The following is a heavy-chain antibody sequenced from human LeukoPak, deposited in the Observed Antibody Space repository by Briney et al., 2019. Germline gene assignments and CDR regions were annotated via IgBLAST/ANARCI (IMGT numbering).Heavy chain of an antibody. J-gene: IGHJ4*02. CDR2: ISGDGYST. CDR1: GFTFSDYW. Sequence: GGSLRLSCAASGFTFSDYWMHWVRQAPGKGLEWVSLISGDGYSTYYADSIKGRFTISRDNSRNSLYLQMHSLRSEDTALYYCAKDIRERGYAAFWGQGTLVIVSS. D-gene: IGHD3-22*01. CDR3: AKDIRERGYAAF. V-gene: IGHV3-43*02.